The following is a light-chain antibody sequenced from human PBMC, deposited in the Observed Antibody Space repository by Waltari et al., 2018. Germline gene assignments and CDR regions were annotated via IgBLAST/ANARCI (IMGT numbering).Light chain of an antibody. CDR3: QKSSSWT. V-gene: IGKV1-39*01. J-gene: IGKJ1*01. CDR2: AAA. CDR1: QSISSD. Sequence: DIQLTQSPSSLSSSVGDSVTITCRASQSISSDLNWYQQKPGKAPKVLVYAAANLQSGVPSRFSGSGSGTDFTLTISSLQPEDSATYYCQKSSSWTFGQGTKVEIK.